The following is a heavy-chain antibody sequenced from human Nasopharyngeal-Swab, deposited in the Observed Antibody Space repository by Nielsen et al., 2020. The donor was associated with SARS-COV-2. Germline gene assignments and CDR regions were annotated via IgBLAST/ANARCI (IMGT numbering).Heavy chain of an antibody. CDR2: IYYSGST. J-gene: IGHJ3*01. D-gene: IGHD6-13*01. Sequence: SETLSLTCTVSGGSISSGGYYWSWIRQHPGKGLEWIGYIYYSGSTYYNPSLKSRVTISVDTSKNQSSLKLSSVTAADTAVYYRARDLRSSSWDAFSLWGQGTMVTVSS. CDR3: ARDLRSSSWDAFSL. CDR1: GGSISSGGYY. V-gene: IGHV4-31*03.